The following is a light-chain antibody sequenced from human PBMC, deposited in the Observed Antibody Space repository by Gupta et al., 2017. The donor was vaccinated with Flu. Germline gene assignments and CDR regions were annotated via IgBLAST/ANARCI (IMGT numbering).Light chain of an antibody. J-gene: IGLJ1*01. V-gene: IGLV2-8*01. CDR1: SRDIGGNNY. Sequence: QSALTQPPSASGSPGQSVAISCTGTSRDIGGNNYVSWYQQHPGKAPKLMIYEVNKRPSGVPDRFSGSKSGNTASLTVSGRQAEDEDDYYCCSYGINDVFGTGTKVTVL. CDR2: EVN. CDR3: CSYGINDV.